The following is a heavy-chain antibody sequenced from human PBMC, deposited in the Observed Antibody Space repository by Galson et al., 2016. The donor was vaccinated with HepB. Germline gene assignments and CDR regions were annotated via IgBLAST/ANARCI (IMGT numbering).Heavy chain of an antibody. V-gene: IGHV1-8*01. CDR3: VRGGDCGGRSCYNRRDWFDP. Sequence: SVKVSCKASGYSFTSYDINWVRQATGQGLEWMGWMNPNSANTGYAQKFQGRVTMTRNTSISTAYMELSSLKSEDTAVYYCVRGGDCGGRSCYNRRDWFDPWGQGTLVTVSS. D-gene: IGHD2-15*01. CDR2: MNPNSANT. CDR1: GYSFTSYD. J-gene: IGHJ5*02.